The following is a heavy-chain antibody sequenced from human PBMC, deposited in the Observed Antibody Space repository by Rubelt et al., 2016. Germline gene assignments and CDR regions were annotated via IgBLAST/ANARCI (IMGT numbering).Heavy chain of an antibody. D-gene: IGHD4-17*01. J-gene: IGHJ4*02. CDR2: INHSGST. CDR1: GGSFSGYY. Sequence: QVQLQQWGAGLLKPSETLSLTCAVYGGSFSGYYWSWLRQPPGKGLEWIGEINHSGSTYYNPSLKSRVPISVDTSQNQFSLKLSSVTAADTAVYYCARGRDGDRMGCWGQGTLVTVSS. CDR3: ARGRDGDRMGC. V-gene: IGHV4-34*01.